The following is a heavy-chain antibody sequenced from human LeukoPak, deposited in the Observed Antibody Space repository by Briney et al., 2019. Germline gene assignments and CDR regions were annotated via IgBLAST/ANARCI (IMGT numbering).Heavy chain of an antibody. Sequence: ASETLSLTCTVSGGSISIYDWSWIRQPPGQGLEWIGNIYDSGSTNYNPSLKSRVTISVDTSKNQFSLKLSPVTAADTALYYCAKHGTDSSGFYYRNFDYWGQGTLVTVSS. CDR2: IYDSGST. D-gene: IGHD3-22*01. V-gene: IGHV4-59*08. CDR1: GGSISIYD. CDR3: AKHGTDSSGFYYRNFDY. J-gene: IGHJ4*02.